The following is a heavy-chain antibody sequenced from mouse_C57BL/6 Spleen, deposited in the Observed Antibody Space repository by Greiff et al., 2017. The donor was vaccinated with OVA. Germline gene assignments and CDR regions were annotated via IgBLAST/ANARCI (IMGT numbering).Heavy chain of an antibody. D-gene: IGHD2-1*01. CDR2: IYPSDSET. CDR1: GYTFTSYW. CDR3: ARLGGNYGSFAY. V-gene: IGHV1-61*01. J-gene: IGHJ3*01. Sequence: QVQLKQPGAELVRPGSSVKLSCKASGYTFTSYWMDWVKQRPGQGLEWIGNIYPSDSETHYNQKFKDKATLTVDKSSSTAYMQLSSLTSEDSAVYYCARLGGNYGSFAYWGQGTLVTVSA.